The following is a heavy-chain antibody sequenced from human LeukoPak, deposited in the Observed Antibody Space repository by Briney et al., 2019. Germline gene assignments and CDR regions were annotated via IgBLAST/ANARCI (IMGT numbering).Heavy chain of an antibody. J-gene: IGHJ4*02. CDR2: IIPILGIA. D-gene: IGHD3-10*01. CDR1: GDTFSIYA. V-gene: IGHV1-69*04. CDR3: ARGFYGSGSYYSDY. Sequence: SVKVSCEASGDTFSIYAISWVRQAPGQGLEWMGRIIPILGIANYAQKFQGRVTITADKSTSTAYMELSSLRSEDTAVYYCARGFYGSGSYYSDYWGQGTLVTVSS.